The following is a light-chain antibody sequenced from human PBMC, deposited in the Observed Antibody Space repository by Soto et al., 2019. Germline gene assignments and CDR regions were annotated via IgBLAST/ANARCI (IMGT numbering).Light chain of an antibody. CDR1: QSVSSSY. Sequence: IVLTQSPGTLSLSPGERVTLSCRDSQSVSSSYLAWYQQKPGQAPRLLIYGASTRATGIPDRFSGSGSGTDFTLTISSLEPEDFAVYYCQQYGSSPLTFGGGTKVDIK. V-gene: IGKV3-20*01. J-gene: IGKJ4*01. CDR2: GAS. CDR3: QQYGSSPLT.